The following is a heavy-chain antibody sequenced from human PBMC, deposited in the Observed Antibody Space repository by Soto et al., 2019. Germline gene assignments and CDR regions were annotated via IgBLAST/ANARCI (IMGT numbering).Heavy chain of an antibody. CDR3: ARDSYDYYGSGSYYNPEFGY. V-gene: IGHV3-7*01. Sequence: EVQLVESGGGLVQPGGSLRLSCAASGFTFSSYWMSWVRQAPGKGLEWVANIKQDGSEKYYVDSVKGRFTISRDNAKNSLYLQMNSLRAEDTAVYYCARDSYDYYGSGSYYNPEFGYWGPGTLVTVSS. J-gene: IGHJ4*02. CDR2: IKQDGSEK. CDR1: GFTFSSYW. D-gene: IGHD3-10*01.